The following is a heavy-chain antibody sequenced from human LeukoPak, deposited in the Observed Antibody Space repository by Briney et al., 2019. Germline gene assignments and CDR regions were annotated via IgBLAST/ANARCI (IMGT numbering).Heavy chain of an antibody. J-gene: IGHJ4*02. CDR1: GFSPSTSGMC. V-gene: IGHV2-70*01. CDR2: IDWDNDK. Sequence: SGPALVEPTQTLTLTCTFSGFSPSTSGMCVSWIRQPPGKALEWLALIDWDNDKYYSTSLKTRLTISKDIFKNQVVLTMTNMDPVDTATYYCARTAKYTSWTDYWGQGIPVTVSS. CDR3: ARTAKYTSWTDY. D-gene: IGHD1-1*01.